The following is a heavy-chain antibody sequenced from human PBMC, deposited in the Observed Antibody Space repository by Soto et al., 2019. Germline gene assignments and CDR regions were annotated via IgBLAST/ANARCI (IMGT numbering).Heavy chain of an antibody. CDR3: ARAPLLRYFDWLHYFDY. CDR1: GFTFSSYE. D-gene: IGHD3-9*01. CDR2: ISSSGSTI. Sequence: GGSLRLPCAASGFTFSSYETNWVRQAPVKGIEWCSYISSSGSTIYYADSVKGRFTISRDNAKNSLYLQMNSLTAEDTAVYYCARAPLLRYFDWLHYFDYWGQGT. J-gene: IGHJ4*02. V-gene: IGHV3-48*03.